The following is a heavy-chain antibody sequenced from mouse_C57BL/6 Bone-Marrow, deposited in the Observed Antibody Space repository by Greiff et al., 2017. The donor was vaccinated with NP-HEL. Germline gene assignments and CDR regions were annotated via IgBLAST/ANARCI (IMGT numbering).Heavy chain of an antibody. CDR3: ARSQGYFDY. D-gene: IGHD6-2*01. CDR2: IRNKANGYTT. Sequence: EVKLMESGGGLVQPGGSLSLSCAASGFTFTDYYMSWVRQPPGKALEWLGFIRNKANGYTTEYSASVKGRFTISRDNSQSILYLQMNALRAEDSATYYCARSQGYFDYWGQGTTLTVSS. V-gene: IGHV7-3*01. J-gene: IGHJ2*01. CDR1: GFTFTDYY.